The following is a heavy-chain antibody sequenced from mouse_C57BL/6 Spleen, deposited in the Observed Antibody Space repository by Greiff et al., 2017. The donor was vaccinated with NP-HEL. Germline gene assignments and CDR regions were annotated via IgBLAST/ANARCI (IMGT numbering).Heavy chain of an antibody. Sequence: QVQLQQPGAELVKPGASVKLSCKASGYNFTSYWMHWVKQRPGQGLEWIGMIHPNSGSTNYNAKFQSKATMTVDNSSNTAYMQLSSLTSEDSAVYYCARGRLEYYFDYWGQGTTLTVSS. CDR1: GYNFTSYW. CDR3: ARGRLEYYFDY. CDR2: IHPNSGST. J-gene: IGHJ2*01. D-gene: IGHD4-1*01. V-gene: IGHV1-64*01.